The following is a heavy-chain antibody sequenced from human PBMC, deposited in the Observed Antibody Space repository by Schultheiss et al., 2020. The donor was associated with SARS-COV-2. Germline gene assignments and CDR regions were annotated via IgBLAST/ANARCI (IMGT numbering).Heavy chain of an antibody. V-gene: IGHV1-18*01. CDR3: ARVDDSSGYYYMYYYGMDV. J-gene: IGHJ6*02. Sequence: ASVKVSCKASGGTFSSYAISWVRQAPGQGLEWMGWISAYNGNTNYAQKLQGRVTMTRNTSISTAYMELSSLRSDDTAVVYCARVDDSSGYYYMYYYGMDVWGQGTTVTVSS. CDR1: GGTFSSYA. CDR2: ISAYNGNT. D-gene: IGHD3-22*01.